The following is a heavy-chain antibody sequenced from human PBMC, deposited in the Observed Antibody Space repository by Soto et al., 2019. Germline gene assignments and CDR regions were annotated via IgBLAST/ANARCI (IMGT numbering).Heavy chain of an antibody. CDR3: ARDAKYYYDSSAVFAGY. Sequence: QVQLVQSGAEVKKPGSSVKVSCKASGGTFSSYAISWVRQAPGQGLEWMGGIIPIFGTANYAQKFQGRVTITADESTSTAYMELSSLRSEDTAVYYCARDAKYYYDSSAVFAGYWGQGTLVTVSS. D-gene: IGHD3-22*01. CDR2: IIPIFGTA. CDR1: GGTFSSYA. J-gene: IGHJ4*02. V-gene: IGHV1-69*12.